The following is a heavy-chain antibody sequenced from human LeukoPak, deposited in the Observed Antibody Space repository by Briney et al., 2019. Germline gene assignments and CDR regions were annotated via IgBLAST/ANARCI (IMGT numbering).Heavy chain of an antibody. Sequence: SETLSLICTVSGGSISSGGYYWSWIRQHPGKGLEWIGHIYYSGSTYYNPSLKSRVTMSVDTSKNQFSLKLSSVTAADTAVYYCARLGGYCSSTSCYTGWFDPWGQGTLVTVSS. CDR2: IYYSGST. J-gene: IGHJ5*02. D-gene: IGHD2-2*02. CDR3: ARLGGYCSSTSCYTGWFDP. CDR1: GGSISSGGYY. V-gene: IGHV4-31*03.